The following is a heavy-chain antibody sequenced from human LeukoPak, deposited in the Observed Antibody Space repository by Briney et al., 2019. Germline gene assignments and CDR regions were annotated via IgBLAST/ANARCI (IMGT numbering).Heavy chain of an antibody. CDR2: INHSGST. D-gene: IGHD4-17*01. CDR3: ARRRTTVTRLTSNAFDI. Sequence: SETLSLTCAVYGGSFSGYYWSWIRQPPGKGLEWIGEINHSGSTNYNPSLKSRVTISVDTSKSQFSLKLSSVTAADTAVYYCARRRTTVTRLTSNAFDIWGQGTMVTVSS. CDR1: GGSFSGYY. J-gene: IGHJ3*02. V-gene: IGHV4-34*01.